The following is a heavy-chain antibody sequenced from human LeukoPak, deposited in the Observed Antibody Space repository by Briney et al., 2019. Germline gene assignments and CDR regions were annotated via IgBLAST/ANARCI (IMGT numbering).Heavy chain of an antibody. D-gene: IGHD5-18*01. V-gene: IGHV3-21*01. CDR2: ISSSSSYI. Sequence: PGGSLRLSCAASGFTFSSYSMNWVRQAPGKGLERVSSISSSSSYIYYADSVKGRFTISRDNAKNSLYLQMNSLRAEDTAVYYCAREPPRYSYGSYYFDYWGQGTLVTVSS. CDR1: GFTFSSYS. CDR3: AREPPRYSYGSYYFDY. J-gene: IGHJ4*02.